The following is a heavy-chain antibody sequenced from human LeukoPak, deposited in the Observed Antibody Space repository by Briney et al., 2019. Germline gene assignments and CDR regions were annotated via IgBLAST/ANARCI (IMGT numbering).Heavy chain of an antibody. J-gene: IGHJ4*02. D-gene: IGHD6-13*01. CDR2: INTNTGNP. CDR3: ARGDSSSWSSGSGISNY. Sequence: GASVKVSCKASGYTFTSYAMNWVRQAPGQGLEWMGWINTNTGNPTYAQGFTGRFVFSLDTSVSTAYLQISSLKAEDTAVYYCARGDSSSWSSGSGISNYWGQGTLVTVSS. V-gene: IGHV7-4-1*02. CDR1: GYTFTSYA.